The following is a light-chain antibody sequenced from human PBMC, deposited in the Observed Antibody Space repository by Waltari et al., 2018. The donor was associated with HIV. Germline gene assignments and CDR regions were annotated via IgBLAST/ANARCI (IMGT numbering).Light chain of an antibody. CDR3: QQTYRLPQT. CDR2: GAS. V-gene: IGKV1-39*01. Sequence: DIQMTQSPSSLSASVGAMVTITCRASQTINGNLNWYQQIPGKAPKLLIFGASTLQTGVPARFSGSGSGTHFTLTVTSLQPEDFATYFCQQTYRLPQTFGQGTRVDIK. CDR1: QTINGN. J-gene: IGKJ5*01.